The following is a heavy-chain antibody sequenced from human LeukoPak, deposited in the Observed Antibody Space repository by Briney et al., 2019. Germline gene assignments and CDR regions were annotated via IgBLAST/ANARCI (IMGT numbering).Heavy chain of an antibody. CDR3: ARGGYIRAYYYYYMDV. Sequence: GGSLRLSCAASGFTFSSYAMHWVRQAPGKGLEWVAVISYDGSNKYYADSVKGRFTISRDNSKNTLYLQMNSLRAEDTAVYYCARGGYIRAYYYYYMDVWGKGTTVTVSS. CDR1: GFTFSSYA. J-gene: IGHJ6*03. CDR2: ISYDGSNK. D-gene: IGHD3-22*01. V-gene: IGHV3-30*04.